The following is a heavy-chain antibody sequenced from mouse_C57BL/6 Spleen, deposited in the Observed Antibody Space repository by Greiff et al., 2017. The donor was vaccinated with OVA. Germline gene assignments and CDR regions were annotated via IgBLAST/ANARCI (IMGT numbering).Heavy chain of an antibody. V-gene: IGHV1-81*01. J-gene: IGHJ1*03. CDR3: ARSDYGSRKDWYFDV. Sequence: VQLQQSGAELARPGASVKLSCKASGYTFTSYGISWVKQRTGQGLEWIGEIYPRSGNTYYNEKFKGKATLTADKSSSTAYMELRSLTSEDSAVYFCARSDYGSRKDWYFDVWGTGTTVTVSS. CDR1: GYTFTSYG. D-gene: IGHD1-1*01. CDR2: IYPRSGNT.